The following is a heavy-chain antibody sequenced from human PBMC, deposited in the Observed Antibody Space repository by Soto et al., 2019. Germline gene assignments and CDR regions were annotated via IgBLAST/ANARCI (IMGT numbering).Heavy chain of an antibody. V-gene: IGHV4-31*03. D-gene: IGHD2-15*01. CDR1: GGSISSGRYY. Sequence: PSETLSLTCTVSGGSISSGRYYWSWIRQHPGKGLEWIGYIYYSASTYYNPSLKSRVTISVDTSKNQFSLKLSSVTAADTAVYYCARQYCSGGSCYGAGAFDIWGQGTMVTVSS. J-gene: IGHJ3*02. CDR2: IYYSAST. CDR3: ARQYCSGGSCYGAGAFDI.